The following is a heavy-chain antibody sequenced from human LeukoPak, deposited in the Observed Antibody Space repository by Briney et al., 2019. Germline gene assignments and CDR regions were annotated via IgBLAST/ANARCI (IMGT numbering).Heavy chain of an antibody. CDR1: GGSISSGDYY. V-gene: IGHV4-30-4*01. D-gene: IGHD4-17*01. J-gene: IGHJ4*02. Sequence: PSQTLSLTCTVSGGSISSGDYYWSWIRQPPGKGLEWFGYIYYSGSTYYNPSLKSRVTISVDTSKNQFSLKLSSVTAADTAVYYCARGSSGYGDYEVFDYWGQGTLVTVSS. CDR2: IYYSGST. CDR3: ARGSSGYGDYEVFDY.